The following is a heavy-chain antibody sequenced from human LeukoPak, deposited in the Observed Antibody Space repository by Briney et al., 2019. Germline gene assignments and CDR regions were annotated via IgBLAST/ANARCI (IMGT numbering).Heavy chain of an antibody. CDR3: ARGVSWTGYSDILQIDP. J-gene: IGHJ5*02. CDR1: WGSISGSY. V-gene: IGHV4-59*01. Sequence: SETLSLTCSVSWGSISGSYWTWLRQPPGIGLEWMGYIYNTGTTKYNPSLKSRITISVDTSKSQVSLKMTSVTAADTAIYYCARGVSWTGYSDILQIDPWGQWRLVTVSS. D-gene: IGHD3/OR15-3a*01. CDR2: IYNTGTT.